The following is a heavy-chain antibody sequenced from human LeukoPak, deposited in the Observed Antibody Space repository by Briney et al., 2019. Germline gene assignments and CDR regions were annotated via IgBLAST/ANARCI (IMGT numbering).Heavy chain of an antibody. Sequence: GGSLRLSCAASGFTFSSYGMCWVRPAPGRGLGWASFIWYDGSNRYYADSVKGRFSVSRDNSNNTQYLQMKSMRAEDTAVYYCAKGGGYDAQYDYYCLDVWGKGTMVTVSS. D-gene: IGHD5-18*01. CDR1: GFTFSSYG. CDR2: IWYDGSNR. V-gene: IGHV3-30*02. J-gene: IGHJ6*03. CDR3: AKGGGYDAQYDYYCLDV.